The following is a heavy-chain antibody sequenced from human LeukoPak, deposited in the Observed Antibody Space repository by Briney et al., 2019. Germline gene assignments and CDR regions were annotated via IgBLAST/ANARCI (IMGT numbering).Heavy chain of an antibody. D-gene: IGHD4-23*01. V-gene: IGHV1-18*01. Sequence: GASVKVSCKASGYTFTSYGIGWVRQAPGQGLEWMGWISAYNGNTNYAQKLQGRVTMTTDTSTSTAYMELRSLRSDDTAVYYCARDLYGGNSDDAFDIWGQGTMVTVSS. J-gene: IGHJ3*02. CDR1: GYTFTSYG. CDR2: ISAYNGNT. CDR3: ARDLYGGNSDDAFDI.